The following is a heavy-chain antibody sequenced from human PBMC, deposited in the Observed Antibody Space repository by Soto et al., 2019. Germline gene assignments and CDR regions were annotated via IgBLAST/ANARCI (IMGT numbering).Heavy chain of an antibody. J-gene: IGHJ5*02. V-gene: IGHV4-34*01. Sequence: SETLSLTCAVYGGSFSGYYWSWIRQPPGKGLEWIGEINHSGSTNYNPSLKSRATISVDTSKNQFSLKLSSVTAADTAVYYCARGLSSGWYTASWFDPWGQGTLVTVSS. CDR1: GGSFSGYY. CDR3: ARGLSSGWYTASWFDP. D-gene: IGHD6-19*01. CDR2: INHSGST.